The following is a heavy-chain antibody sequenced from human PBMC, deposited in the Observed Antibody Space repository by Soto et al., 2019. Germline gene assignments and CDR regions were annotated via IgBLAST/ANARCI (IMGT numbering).Heavy chain of an antibody. Sequence: EVQLLESGGGLVQPGGSLRLSCAASGSTFGNSPRSWVRQPAGKGLEWVSSFSGSGGSTYYADSVKGRFTISRDNSLNTLYLQMNSLRADDSAVYYCAKRGHSTSWYWFDPWGQGTLVTVSS. J-gene: IGHJ5*02. CDR1: GSTFGNSP. V-gene: IGHV3-23*01. CDR2: FSGSGGST. D-gene: IGHD6-13*01. CDR3: AKRGHSTSWYWFDP.